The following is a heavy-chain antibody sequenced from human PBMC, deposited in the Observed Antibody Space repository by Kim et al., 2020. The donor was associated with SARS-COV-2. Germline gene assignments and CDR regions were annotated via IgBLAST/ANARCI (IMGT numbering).Heavy chain of an antibody. V-gene: IGHV3-7*03. CDR3: ARDSGID. D-gene: IGHD3-10*01. CDR1: GFTFSNNW. J-gene: IGHJ4*02. CDR2: IKQDGSEK. Sequence: GGSLRLSCAASGFTFSNNWMTWVRQAPGEGLEWVANIKQDGSEKSYVDSVKGRFTISRDNAKSSLYLQMNSLRVDDTAMYYCARDSGIDWGQGTLVTVSS.